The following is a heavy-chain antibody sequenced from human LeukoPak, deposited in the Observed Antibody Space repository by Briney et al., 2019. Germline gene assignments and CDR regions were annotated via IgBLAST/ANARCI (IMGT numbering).Heavy chain of an antibody. CDR3: ARSYDYVWGNYRYDFDY. V-gene: IGHV3-21*01. Sequence: PGRSLRLSCAASGFSFSTYTMHWVRQAPGEGLERVSSISSSSSYIYYTDSAKVRFTVSRDNAKNSLYLQMNSLRAEDTAVYYCARSYDYVWGNYRYDFDYWGQGTLVTVSS. CDR2: ISSSSSYI. J-gene: IGHJ4*02. D-gene: IGHD3-16*02. CDR1: GFSFSTYT.